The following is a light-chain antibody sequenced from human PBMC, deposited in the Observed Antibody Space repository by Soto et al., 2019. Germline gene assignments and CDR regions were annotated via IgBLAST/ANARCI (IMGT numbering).Light chain of an antibody. V-gene: IGKV3-20*01. CDR3: QQYGSSPET. CDR1: QSVSSY. CDR2: DAS. Sequence: EIVLTQSPVTLSLSPGEGATLSGRATQSVSSYLAWYQQRPGQPPRLLIYDASNRATGIPDRFSGSGSGTDFTLTISRLEPEDFAVYYCQQYGSSPETFGQGTKVDIK. J-gene: IGKJ1*01.